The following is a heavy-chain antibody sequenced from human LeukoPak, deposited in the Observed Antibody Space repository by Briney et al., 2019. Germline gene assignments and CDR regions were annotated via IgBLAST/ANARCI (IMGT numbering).Heavy chain of an antibody. CDR1: GGSFSGYY. CDR3: ARGLGYCSSTSCYRSLYYYYMDV. Sequence: SETLSLTCAVYGGSFSGYYWSWIRQPPGKGLEWIGEINHSGSTNYNPSLKSRVTISVDTSKNQFSLKLSSVTAADTAVYYCARGLGYCSSTSCYRSLYYYYMDVWGKGTTVTVSS. V-gene: IGHV4-34*01. D-gene: IGHD2-2*02. CDR2: INHSGST. J-gene: IGHJ6*03.